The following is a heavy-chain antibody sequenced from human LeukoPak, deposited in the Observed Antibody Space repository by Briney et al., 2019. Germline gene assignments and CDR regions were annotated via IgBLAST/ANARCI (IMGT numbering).Heavy chain of an antibody. CDR2: INPNSGGT. Sequence: GASVKVSCKASGYTFTGYYMHWVRQAPGQGLEWMGWINPNSGGTNYAQKFQGRVTMTRDTSISTAYMELSRLRSDDTAVYYCAREISGMVVTAISEWHNWFDPWGQGTLVTVSS. CDR1: GYTFTGYY. J-gene: IGHJ5*02. D-gene: IGHD2-21*02. V-gene: IGHV1-2*02. CDR3: AREISGMVVTAISEWHNWFDP.